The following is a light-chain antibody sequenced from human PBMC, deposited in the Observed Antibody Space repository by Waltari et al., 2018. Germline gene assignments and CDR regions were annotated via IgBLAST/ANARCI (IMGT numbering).Light chain of an antibody. CDR3: SSYTSSYTYV. CDR1: SSDVGGYNY. Sequence: QSALTQPASVSGSPGQSITISCTGTSSDVGGYNYVSRYQQHPGKAPKFMIYDVSNRPSGVSNRFSGAKSGNTASLTISGLQAEDEADYYCSSYTSSYTYVFGTGTKVTVL. V-gene: IGLV2-14*03. J-gene: IGLJ1*01. CDR2: DVS.